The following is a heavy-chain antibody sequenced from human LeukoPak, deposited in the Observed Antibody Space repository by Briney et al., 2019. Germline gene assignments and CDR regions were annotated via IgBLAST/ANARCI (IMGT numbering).Heavy chain of an antibody. CDR2: ISGSGGST. CDR1: GFTFSSYA. J-gene: IGHJ6*03. V-gene: IGHV3-23*01. CDR3: AKFRGGDYYYYMDV. D-gene: IGHD3-10*01. Sequence: GGSLRLSCAASGFTFSSYAMSWVRQAPGKGLEWVSAISGSGGSTYYADSVKGRFTISRDNSKNTLYLQMNSLRAEDTAVYYCAKFRGGDYYYYMDVWGKGTTVTVPS.